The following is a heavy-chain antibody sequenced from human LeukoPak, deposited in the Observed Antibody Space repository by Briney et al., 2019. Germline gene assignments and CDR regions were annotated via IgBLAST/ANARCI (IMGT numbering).Heavy chain of an antibody. Sequence: GASVKVSCKASVYTFTNYDINWVRQATGQGLEWMGWMNPSSGSTGYAQKFQGRVTMTRDTGITTAYMELSNLRSEDTAVYYCARGSEVAPAAAGDWGQGTLVTVSS. CDR3: ARGSEVAPAAAGD. D-gene: IGHD6-25*01. CDR2: MNPSSGST. V-gene: IGHV1-8*01. J-gene: IGHJ4*02. CDR1: VYTFTNYD.